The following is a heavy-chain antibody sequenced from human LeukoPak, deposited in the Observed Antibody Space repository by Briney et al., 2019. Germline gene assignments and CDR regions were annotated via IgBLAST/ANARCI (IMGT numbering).Heavy chain of an antibody. CDR1: GLTFSNSP. Sequence: GGSLGLSCVVSGLTFSNSPMTWVRQAPGKGLEWVSGISGSGDNTYYADSVKGRFTISRDNSKNTLYVQVNSLGTEDTAAYYCAKGSYYDSSGSFYFDYWGQGTLVTVSS. CDR2: ISGSGDNT. D-gene: IGHD3-22*01. V-gene: IGHV3-23*01. J-gene: IGHJ4*02. CDR3: AKGSYYDSSGSFYFDY.